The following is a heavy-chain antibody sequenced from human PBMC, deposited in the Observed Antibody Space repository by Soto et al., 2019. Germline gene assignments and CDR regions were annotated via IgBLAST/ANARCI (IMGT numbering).Heavy chain of an antibody. CDR3: ASLGGWSVDY. D-gene: IGHD3-16*01. V-gene: IGHV4-59*08. CDR2: IYYSGST. Sequence: QVQLQESGPGLVKPSETLSLTCTVPGGSISSYYWSWIRQPPGKGLEWIGYIYYSGSTNYNPSLKSRVTISVDTSKNQFSLKLSSVTAADTAVYYCASLGGWSVDYWGQGTLVTVSS. J-gene: IGHJ4*02. CDR1: GGSISSYY.